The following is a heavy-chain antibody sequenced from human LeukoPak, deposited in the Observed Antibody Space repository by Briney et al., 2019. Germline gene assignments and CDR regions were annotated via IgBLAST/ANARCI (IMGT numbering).Heavy chain of an antibody. D-gene: IGHD4-17*01. CDR3: VRDRYGDYSDY. Sequence: SETLSLTCIVSGDSISNYFWSWIRQPAGKGLEWIGRIYTTGNTNYNPSLESRVTMSIDTSKNQFSLKLSSVSAADTAVYYCVRDRYGDYSDYWGQGTLVTVSS. V-gene: IGHV4-4*07. CDR2: IYTTGNT. CDR1: GDSISNYF. J-gene: IGHJ4*02.